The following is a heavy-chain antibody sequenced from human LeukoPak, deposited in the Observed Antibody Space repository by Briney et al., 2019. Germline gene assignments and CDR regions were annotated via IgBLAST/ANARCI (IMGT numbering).Heavy chain of an antibody. CDR1: GYTFTGYY. D-gene: IGHD6-13*01. V-gene: IGHV1-2*02. Sequence: ASVKVSCKASGYTFTGYYMHWVRQAPGQGLEWMGWINPNSGGTNYAQKFQGRVTMTRDTSISTAYMELSRLRSDDTAVYYCARFYSSSWLRAFDYWGQGTQVTVSS. J-gene: IGHJ4*02. CDR2: INPNSGGT. CDR3: ARFYSSSWLRAFDY.